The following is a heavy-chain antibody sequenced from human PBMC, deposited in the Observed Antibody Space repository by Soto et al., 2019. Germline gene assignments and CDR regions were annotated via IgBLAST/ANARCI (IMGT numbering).Heavy chain of an antibody. J-gene: IGHJ4*02. CDR1: GYSISSGYY. D-gene: IGHD5-18*01. V-gene: IGHV4-38-2*01. Sequence: KTSETLSLTCAVSGYSISSGYYWGWIRQPPGKGLEWIGSIYHSGSTYYNPSLKSRVTISVDTSKNQFSLKLSSVTAADTAVYYCARAGVNHRIQLWDYWGQGTLVTVSS. CDR2: IYHSGST. CDR3: ARAGVNHRIQLWDY.